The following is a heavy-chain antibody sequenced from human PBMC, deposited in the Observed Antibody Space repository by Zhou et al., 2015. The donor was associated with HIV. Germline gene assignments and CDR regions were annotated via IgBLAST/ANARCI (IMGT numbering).Heavy chain of an antibody. V-gene: IGHV3-11*01. D-gene: IGHD2-21*01. CDR1: EFMFSDYY. CDR3: ARPYCVSGDCFYLYGVDV. CDR2: ISDSGDTT. Sequence: QVQLVESGGGVVQPGKSLRLSCGASEFMFSDYYMSWIRQAPGKGLEWISYISDSGDTTYYADSVKGRFTISRDNAKKSLYLQMTTLRAEDTAVYYCARPYCVSGDCFYLYGVDVWGQGTTVIVSS. J-gene: IGHJ6*02.